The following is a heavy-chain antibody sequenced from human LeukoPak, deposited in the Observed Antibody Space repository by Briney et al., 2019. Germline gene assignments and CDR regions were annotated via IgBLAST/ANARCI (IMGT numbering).Heavy chain of an antibody. CDR2: INHSGST. CDR3: ARASSLRSSTRTPFDY. V-gene: IGHV4-34*01. D-gene: IGHD2-2*01. CDR1: GGSFSGYY. Sequence: PSETLSLTCAVYGGSFSGYYWSWIRHPPGKGLEWIGEINHSGSTNYNPSLKSRVTISVDTSKNQFSLKLSSVTAADTAVYYCARASSLRSSTRTPFDYWGQGTLVTVSS. J-gene: IGHJ4*02.